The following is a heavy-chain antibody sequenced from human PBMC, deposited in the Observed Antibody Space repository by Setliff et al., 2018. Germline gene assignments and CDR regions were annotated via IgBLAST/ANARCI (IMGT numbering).Heavy chain of an antibody. CDR2: INPSGGST. J-gene: IGHJ5*02. V-gene: IGHV1-46*01. Sequence: ASVKVSCKASGYTFTSYAMHWVRQAPGQRLEWMGIINPSGGSTSYAQKFQGRVTMTRDTSTSTVYMELSSLRSEDTAVYYCARGGGVYYDSSGYFWEKEYNWFDPWGQGTLVTVSS. CDR3: ARGGGVYYDSSGYFWEKEYNWFDP. CDR1: GYTFTSYA. D-gene: IGHD3-22*01.